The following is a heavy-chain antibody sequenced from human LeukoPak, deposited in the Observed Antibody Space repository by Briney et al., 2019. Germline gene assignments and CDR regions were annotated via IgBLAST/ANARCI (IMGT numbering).Heavy chain of an antibody. V-gene: IGHV3-74*01. D-gene: IGHD5-18*01. CDR1: GFTFSSYW. CDR3: ARDRWGDTAMYDY. J-gene: IGHJ4*02. CDR2: INSDGSST. Sequence: PGGSLRLSCAASGFTFSSYWMHWVRQAPGKGPVWVSRINSDGSSTSYADSVKGRFTISRDNAKNTLYLQMNSLRAEDTAVYYCARDRWGDTAMYDYWGQGTLVTVSS.